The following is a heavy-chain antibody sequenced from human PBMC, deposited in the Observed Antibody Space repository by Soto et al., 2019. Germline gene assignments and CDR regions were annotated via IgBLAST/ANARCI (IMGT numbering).Heavy chain of an antibody. CDR2: IYDTGST. D-gene: IGHD3-22*01. CDR3: ARDHHSYYDTSGYYPYFDF. Sequence: SETLSLTCTVSGGSVNTAPYHWSWIRQSPRNGLEWIGNIYDTGSTNYNPSFESRVAISLDTSNNQFSLRLTSLTAADTAVYFCARDHHSYYDTSGYYPYFDFWGQGTLVTV. V-gene: IGHV4-61*01. J-gene: IGHJ4*02. CDR1: GGSVNTAPYH.